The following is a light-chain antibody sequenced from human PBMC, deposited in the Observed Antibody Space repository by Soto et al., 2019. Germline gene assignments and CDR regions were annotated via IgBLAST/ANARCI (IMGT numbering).Light chain of an antibody. J-gene: IGLJ1*01. CDR2: DVS. CDR3: SSYARTHIV. Sequence: QSVLTQPPSASGSPGQSVTISCTGTSSDVGGYNYVSWYQQHPGKAPKLMIYDVSKRPSGVPARFSGSKSGNTASLTVSGLQAEDEADYYSSSYARTHIVFGTGTKVTVL. CDR1: SSDVGGYNY. V-gene: IGLV2-8*01.